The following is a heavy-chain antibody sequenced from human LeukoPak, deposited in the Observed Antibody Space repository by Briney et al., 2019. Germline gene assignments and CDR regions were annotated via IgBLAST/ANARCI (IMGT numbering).Heavy chain of an antibody. V-gene: IGHV1-46*01. CDR3: ARGSYGSGSYLVKDGDY. Sequence: ASVKVSCKASGYTFTSYYMHWVRQAPGQGREWMGIINPSGGSTSYAQKFQGRVTMTRDTSTSTVYMELSSLRSEDTAVYYCARGSYGSGSYLVKDGDYWGQGTLVTVSS. CDR1: GYTFTSYY. CDR2: INPSGGST. D-gene: IGHD3-10*01. J-gene: IGHJ4*02.